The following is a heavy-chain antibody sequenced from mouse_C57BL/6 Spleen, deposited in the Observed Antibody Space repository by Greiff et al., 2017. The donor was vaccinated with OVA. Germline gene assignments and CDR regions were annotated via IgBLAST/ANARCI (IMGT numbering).Heavy chain of an antibody. J-gene: IGHJ1*03. V-gene: IGHV1-80*01. CDR1: GYAFSSYW. CDR3: APIYYGNYHWYFDV. CDR2: IYPGDGDT. Sequence: VQRVESGAELVKPGASVKISCKASGYAFSSYWMNWVKQRPGKGLEWIGQIYPGDGDTNYNGKFKGKATLTADKSSSTAYMQLSSLTSEDSAVYFCAPIYYGNYHWYFDVWGTGTTVTVSS. D-gene: IGHD2-1*01.